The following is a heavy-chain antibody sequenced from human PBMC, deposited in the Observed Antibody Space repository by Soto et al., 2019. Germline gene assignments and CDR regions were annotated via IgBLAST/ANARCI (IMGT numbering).Heavy chain of an antibody. Sequence: QITLKESGPALVKPTHTLTLTCTFSGFSLSTSGVGVGWVRQPPGKALEWLALIYWGYDKSYSPSLKSRLTITKHTSKTQVDLTMTNMHPVDTATYYCARCDFWSGYYPYPFDYWGQGTLVTVSS. V-gene: IGHV2-5*02. CDR2: IYWGYDK. CDR3: ARCDFWSGYYPYPFDY. D-gene: IGHD3-3*01. CDR1: GFSLSTSGVG. J-gene: IGHJ4*02.